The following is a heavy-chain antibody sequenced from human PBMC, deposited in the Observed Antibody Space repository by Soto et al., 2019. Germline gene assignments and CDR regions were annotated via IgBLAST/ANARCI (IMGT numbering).Heavy chain of an antibody. Sequence: GESLKISCNASGYEFIHYWICWVRQMPWKGLEWMGIIQPSDSETRYSPSFEGQVNISVDKSIRTAYLQWSSLKATDIGMFYCARLSGGQCSGGSCYGFDPWGQGTLVTVSS. CDR1: GYEFIHYW. CDR3: ARLSGGQCSGGSCYGFDP. J-gene: IGHJ5*02. V-gene: IGHV5-51*01. CDR2: IQPSDSET. D-gene: IGHD2-15*01.